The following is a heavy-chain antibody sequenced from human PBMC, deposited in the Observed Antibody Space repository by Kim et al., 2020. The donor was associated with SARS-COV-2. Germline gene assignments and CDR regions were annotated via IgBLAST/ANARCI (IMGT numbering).Heavy chain of an antibody. Sequence: GGSLRLSCAASGFTFDNYAMHWVRQAPGKGLEWVSGISWNSGTIDYAGSVKGRFTISRDNAKNSLYLQMNSLRAEDTALYYCAKSRSEWSLAAAADYWGQGTLVTVSS. CDR2: ISWNSGTI. D-gene: IGHD6-13*01. CDR3: AKSRSEWSLAAAADY. V-gene: IGHV3-9*01. CDR1: GFTFDNYA. J-gene: IGHJ4*02.